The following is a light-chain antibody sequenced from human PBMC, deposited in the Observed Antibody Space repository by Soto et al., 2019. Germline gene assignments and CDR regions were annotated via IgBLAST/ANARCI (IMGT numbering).Light chain of an antibody. V-gene: IGLV2-14*03. Sequence: QPVLTQPASMSGSPGQSSPSPALEPAVTLVVITMSPGTDNTQAKPPKLMIYDVNNRPSGVSNRFSGSKSGNTASLTISGLQAEDEADYYCSSHSSSSTLVVFGGGTKLTVL. CDR1: AVTLVVIT. J-gene: IGLJ2*01. CDR3: SSHSSSSTLVV. CDR2: DVN.